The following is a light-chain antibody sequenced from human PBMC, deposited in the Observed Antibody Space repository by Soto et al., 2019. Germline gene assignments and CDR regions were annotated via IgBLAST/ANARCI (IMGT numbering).Light chain of an antibody. CDR2: GTS. V-gene: IGKV3-20*01. Sequence: EIVLTQSPGTLSLSPGERATLSCRASRNINGNYLGWYQLKRGQAPRLLIYGTSARATGIPDRFSGSGSGTDFTLTISRLEPEDFAVYYCQQYGSSGTFGQGTKVDNK. J-gene: IGKJ1*01. CDR1: RNINGNY. CDR3: QQYGSSGT.